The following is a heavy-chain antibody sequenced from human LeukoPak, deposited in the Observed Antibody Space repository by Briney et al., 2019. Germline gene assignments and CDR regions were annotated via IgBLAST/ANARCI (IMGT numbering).Heavy chain of an antibody. CDR3: ARTLITMIGRGAFDI. CDR1: GFTFSSYE. D-gene: IGHD3-22*01. J-gene: IGHJ3*02. Sequence: GGSLRLSCAASGFTFSSYEMNWVRQAPGKGLEWVSSISSSSSYIYYADSVKGRFTISRDNAKNSLYLQMNSLRAEDTAVYYCARTLITMIGRGAFDIWGQGTMVTVSS. CDR2: ISSSSSYI. V-gene: IGHV3-21*01.